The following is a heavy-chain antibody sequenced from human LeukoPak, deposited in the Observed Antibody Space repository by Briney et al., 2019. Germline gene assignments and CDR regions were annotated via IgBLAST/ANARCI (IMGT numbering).Heavy chain of an antibody. Sequence: GGSLRLSCAASGFTFSDYALNWVRQAPGKGLEWVSAISGSGGSTYYADSVKGRFTISRDNSKNTLYLQVNSLRAEDTAVYYCARDPGGGVRGVIIHPPFDYWGQGTLVTVSS. D-gene: IGHD3-10*01. V-gene: IGHV3-23*01. CDR2: ISGSGGST. CDR1: GFTFSDYA. J-gene: IGHJ4*02. CDR3: ARDPGGGVRGVIIHPPFDY.